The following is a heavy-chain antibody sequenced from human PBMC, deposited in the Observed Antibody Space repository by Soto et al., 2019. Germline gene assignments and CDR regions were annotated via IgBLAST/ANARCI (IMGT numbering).Heavy chain of an antibody. J-gene: IGHJ1*01. D-gene: IGHD4-17*01. V-gene: IGHV1-18*04. Sequence: QVQLVQSGPDLKRPGASMKVSCKASGYTFTSYGISWVRQAPGQGLEWMAWISPLKGRTQYSQKDQRRVTLSTDTSSNTAYMEMTTLRVDDTAVYYCAMDYGDRPEYFKHWGQGTLVTVS. CDR2: ISPLKGRT. CDR1: GYTFTSYG. CDR3: AMDYGDRPEYFKH.